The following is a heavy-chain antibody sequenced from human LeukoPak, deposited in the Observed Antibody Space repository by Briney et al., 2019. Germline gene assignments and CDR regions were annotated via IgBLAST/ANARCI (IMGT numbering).Heavy chain of an antibody. CDR3: ARAVIDFYYDSSGYSDY. V-gene: IGHV3-30*02. J-gene: IGHJ4*02. CDR2: IRYDGSNK. Sequence: GGSLRLSCAASGFTFSSYGMHWVRQAPGKGLEWVAFIRYDGSNKYYADSVKGRFTISRDNSKNTLYLQMGSLRAEDMAVYYCARAVIDFYYDSSGYSDYWGQGTLVTVSS. D-gene: IGHD3-22*01. CDR1: GFTFSSYG.